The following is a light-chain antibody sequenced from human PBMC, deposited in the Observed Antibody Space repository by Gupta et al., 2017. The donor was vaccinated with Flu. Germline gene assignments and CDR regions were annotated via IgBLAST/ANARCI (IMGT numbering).Light chain of an antibody. CDR3: AAWDDSMNGLV. CDR2: DNN. J-gene: IGLJ3*02. CDR1: SSNVGINT. V-gene: IGLV1-44*01. Sequence: QSVLTQPPSASGTPGQRVSISCSGSSSNVGINTVNWYQQLPGTAPKLLIYDNNQRPSGVPDRFSGSESGTSASLAIXGXQSEDEXEYYCAAWDDSMNGLVFGGGTKLTVL.